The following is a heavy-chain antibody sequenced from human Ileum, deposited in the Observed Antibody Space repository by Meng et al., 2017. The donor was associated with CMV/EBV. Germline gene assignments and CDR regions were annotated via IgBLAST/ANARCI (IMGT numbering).Heavy chain of an antibody. CDR2: FTARGNT. Sequence: WCPGLLKPSQTPSLTCSVSGASIRMYCWSWIRQPAGKGLEWIGRFTARGNTNYNPSLKSRVTMSLDTSLNQFSLRLNSVTAADTAVYYCARDVIRDDTGSWFDPWGQGTLVTVSS. CDR3: ARDVIRDDTGSWFDP. CDR1: GASIRMYC. V-gene: IGHV4-4*07. J-gene: IGHJ5*02. D-gene: IGHD3-9*01.